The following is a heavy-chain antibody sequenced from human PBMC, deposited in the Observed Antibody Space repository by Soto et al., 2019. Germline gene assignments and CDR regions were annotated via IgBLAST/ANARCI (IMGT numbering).Heavy chain of an antibody. J-gene: IGHJ4*02. CDR2: IKQDGSDQ. CDR3: ARGYSQSDY. D-gene: IGHD2-15*01. Sequence: PGGSLRLSCAASGFTFSTYWMNWVRQAPGKGLEWVAGIKQDGSDQYYVDSVKGRFTISRDNAKNSLYLQMNSLRAEDTAVYYCARGYSQSDYWGRGTLVTVSS. CDR1: GFTFSTYW. V-gene: IGHV3-7*01.